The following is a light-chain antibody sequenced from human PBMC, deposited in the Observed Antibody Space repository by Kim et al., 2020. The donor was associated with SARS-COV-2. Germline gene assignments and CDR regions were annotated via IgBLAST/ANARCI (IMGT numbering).Light chain of an antibody. CDR2: LNSDGSH. CDR1: SGHSNYA. J-gene: IGLJ2*01. CDR3: QTWGTGIVV. V-gene: IGLV4-69*01. Sequence: ASVKLTCTLSSGHSNYAIAWHQQQPEKGPRYLMKLNSDGSHSKGDVIPDRFSGSSSGAERYLTISSLQSEDEADYYCQTWGTGIVVFGGGTQLTVL.